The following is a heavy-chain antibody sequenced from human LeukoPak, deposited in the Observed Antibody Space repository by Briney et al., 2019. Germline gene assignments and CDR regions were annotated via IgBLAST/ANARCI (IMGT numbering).Heavy chain of an antibody. D-gene: IGHD1/OR15-1a*01. J-gene: IGHJ4*02. V-gene: IGHV4-34*01. CDR3: ARTNNVFYYFDY. CDR2: INHSGST. Sequence: RPSETLSLTCAVYGGSFSGYYWSWIRQPPGKGLEWIGEINHSGSTNYNPSLKSRVTTSVDTSKNQFSLKLNSVTAADTAVYYCARTNNVFYYFDYWGQGTLVTVSS. CDR1: GGSFSGYY.